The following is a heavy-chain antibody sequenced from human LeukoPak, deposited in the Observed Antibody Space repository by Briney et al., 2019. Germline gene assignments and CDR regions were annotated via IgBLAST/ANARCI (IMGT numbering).Heavy chain of an antibody. D-gene: IGHD2-15*01. Sequence: PGGSLRLSCAASGFTFSDYYMSWIRQAPGKGLEWVSYISNSGSTIYYADSVKGRFFISRDNAKNSLYLQMNSLRAEDTALYYCATGYCSGGSCGTFDYWGQGTLVTVSS. J-gene: IGHJ4*02. CDR2: ISNSGSTI. V-gene: IGHV3-11*01. CDR1: GFTFSDYY. CDR3: ATGYCSGGSCGTFDY.